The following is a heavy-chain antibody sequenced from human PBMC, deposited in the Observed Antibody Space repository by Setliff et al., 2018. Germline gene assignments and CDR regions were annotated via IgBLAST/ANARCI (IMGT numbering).Heavy chain of an antibody. CDR3: ARHEFVGGYYGSVTYRHFDY. D-gene: IGHD3-10*01. CDR2: IYYSGST. V-gene: IGHV4-59*08. J-gene: IGHJ4*02. Sequence: SETLSLTCTVSGGSISSYYWSWIRQPPGKGLEWIGYIYYSGSTNYNPSLKSRVTISVDTSKNQFSLQVTSLAATDTALYFCARHEFVGGYYGSVTYRHFDYWGQGILVTV. CDR1: GGSISSYY.